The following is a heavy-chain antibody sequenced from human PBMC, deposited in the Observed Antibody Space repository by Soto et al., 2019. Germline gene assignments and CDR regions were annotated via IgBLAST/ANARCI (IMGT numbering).Heavy chain of an antibody. CDR1: GFVYRTYA. Sequence: VQLVESGGGVVQPGRSLRLSCEASGFVYRTYAMHWVRQAPGKGPEWVALIWNDGSQKYYADSVKGRFTISRDNSKNTLSLQMNSLRADDTAIYFCVRGIPSQYSSTWLYWHFDLWRPGTLVSVSS. CDR2: IWNDGSQK. D-gene: IGHD6-13*01. CDR3: VRGIPSQYSSTWLYWHFDL. J-gene: IGHJ2*01. V-gene: IGHV3-33*01.